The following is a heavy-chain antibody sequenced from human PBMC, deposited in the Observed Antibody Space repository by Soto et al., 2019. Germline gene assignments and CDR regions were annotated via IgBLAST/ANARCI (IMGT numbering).Heavy chain of an antibody. D-gene: IGHD3-10*01. CDR2: ISAYNGNT. Sequence: QVQLVQSGAEVKKPGASVKVSCKASGYTFTTYGISWVRQAPGQGLEWMGWISAYNGNTDYAQKFQDRLTMTTDPSTNTAYMALRSLRSDDTAVYYCARDQDSGSLGYWGQGTLVTVSS. CDR1: GYTFTTYG. J-gene: IGHJ4*02. CDR3: ARDQDSGSLGY. V-gene: IGHV1-18*01.